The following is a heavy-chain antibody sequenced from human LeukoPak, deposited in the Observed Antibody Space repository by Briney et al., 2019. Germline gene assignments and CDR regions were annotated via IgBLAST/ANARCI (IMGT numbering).Heavy chain of an antibody. CDR1: GDSVSNNRAG. J-gene: IGHJ4*02. D-gene: IGHD6-19*01. CDR3: ASGAVAGKRWLDS. CDR2: TYYRSNWYN. V-gene: IGHV6-1*01. Sequence: SQTLSLTCAISGDSVSNNRAGWNWIRQSPSRGLEWLGRTYYRSNWYNDYAVSVRSRITINPDTSKNQFSLHLNSVTPEDTAVYYCASGAVAGKRWLDSWGQGTLVTVSS.